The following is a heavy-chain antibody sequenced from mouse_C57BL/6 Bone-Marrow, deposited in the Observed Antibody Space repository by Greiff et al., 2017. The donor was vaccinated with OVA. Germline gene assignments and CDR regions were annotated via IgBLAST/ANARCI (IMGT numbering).Heavy chain of an antibody. D-gene: IGHD4-1*01. CDR2: IYPGSGST. CDR3: ARRLTGTNYYAMDY. V-gene: IGHV1-55*01. CDR1: GYTFTSYW. J-gene: IGHJ4*01. Sequence: QVQLQQPGAELVKPGASVKMSCKASGYTFTSYWITWVKQRPGQGLEWIGDIYPGSGSTNYNEKFKSKATLTVDTSSSTAYMQLSSLTSEDSAVYYCARRLTGTNYYAMDYWGQGTSVTFSS.